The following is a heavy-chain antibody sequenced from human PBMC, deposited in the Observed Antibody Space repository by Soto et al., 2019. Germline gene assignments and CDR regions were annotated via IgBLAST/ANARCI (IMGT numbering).Heavy chain of an antibody. J-gene: IGHJ4*02. CDR2: IWYDGSNK. D-gene: IGHD6-19*01. V-gene: IGHV3-33*01. CDR3: AREGYSSGWYDLDY. CDR1: GFTFSSYG. Sequence: GGSLRLSCAASGFTFSSYGMHWVRQAPGKGLEWVAVIWYDGSNKYYADSVKGRFTISRDNSKNTLYLQMNSLRAEDTAVYYCAREGYSSGWYDLDYWGQGTLVTVSS.